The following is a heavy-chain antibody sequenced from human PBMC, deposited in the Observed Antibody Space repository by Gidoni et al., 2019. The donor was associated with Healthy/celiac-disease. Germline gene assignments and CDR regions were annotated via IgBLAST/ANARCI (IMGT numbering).Heavy chain of an antibody. Sequence: QITLKESGPTLVKPTQTLTLTCTFSGFSLSTSGVGVGWIRQPPGKAREWLALIYWDDDKRYSPSLKSRLTITKDTSKNQVVLTMTNMDPVDTATYYCAHTEVGATDFDYWGQGTLVTVSS. CDR2: IYWDDDK. V-gene: IGHV2-5*02. CDR3: AHTEVGATDFDY. D-gene: IGHD1-26*01. CDR1: GFSLSTSGVG. J-gene: IGHJ4*02.